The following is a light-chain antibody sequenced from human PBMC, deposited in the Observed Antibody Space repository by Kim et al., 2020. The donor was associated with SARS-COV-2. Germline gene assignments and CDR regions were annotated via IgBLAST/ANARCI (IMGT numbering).Light chain of an antibody. Sequence: SSELTQDPTVSVALGQTVRITCQGDSLRNSYASWYQQKPGQAPVLVMSDENNRPSGIPDRFSGSSSGNTASLTITGAQAEDEADYYCSSRDSGAKVYVF. CDR2: DEN. CDR1: SLRNSY. J-gene: IGLJ6*01. CDR3: SSRDSGAKVYV. V-gene: IGLV3-19*01.